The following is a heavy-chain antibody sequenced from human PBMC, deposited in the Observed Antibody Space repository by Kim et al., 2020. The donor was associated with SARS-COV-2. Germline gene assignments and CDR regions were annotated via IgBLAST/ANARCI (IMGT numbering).Heavy chain of an antibody. V-gene: IGHV4-34*01. D-gene: IGHD3-10*01. CDR3: ARVALAHAKGIV. CDR2: INHSGST. CDR1: GGSFSGYY. J-gene: IGHJ4*02. Sequence: SETLSLTCAVYGGSFSGYYWSWIRQPPGKGLEWIGEINHSGSTNYNPSLKSRVTISVDTSKNQFSLKLSSVTAADTAVYYCARVALAHAKGIVWGQGTLVTVSS.